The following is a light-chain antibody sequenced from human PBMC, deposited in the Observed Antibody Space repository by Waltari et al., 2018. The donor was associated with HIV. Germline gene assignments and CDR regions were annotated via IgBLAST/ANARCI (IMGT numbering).Light chain of an antibody. CDR3: KQYYSHPPT. J-gene: IGKJ1*01. Sequence: DIVMTQSPASLALSLGERATINCVSSQKIFYSSKNQNYLAWYQQKPGQTTKLLISCASTRDSGVPDRCSGSGCGTDFTLTISSLQSEDVAVYFCKQYYSHPPTFGQGTRVEIK. V-gene: IGKV4-1*01. CDR1: QKIFYSSKNQNY. CDR2: CAS.